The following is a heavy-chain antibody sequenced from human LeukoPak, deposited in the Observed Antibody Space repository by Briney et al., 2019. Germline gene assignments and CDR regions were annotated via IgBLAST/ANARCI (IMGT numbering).Heavy chain of an antibody. CDR1: GGSFSGYY. Sequence: SETLSLTCAVYGGSFSGYYWSWIRQPPGKELEWIGRIYTSGSTNYNPSLKSRVTMSVDTSKNQFSLKLSSVTAADTAVYYCARVLDSSGYYGAFDIWGQGTMVTVSS. D-gene: IGHD3-22*01. CDR3: ARVLDSSGYYGAFDI. J-gene: IGHJ3*02. CDR2: IYTSGST. V-gene: IGHV4-59*10.